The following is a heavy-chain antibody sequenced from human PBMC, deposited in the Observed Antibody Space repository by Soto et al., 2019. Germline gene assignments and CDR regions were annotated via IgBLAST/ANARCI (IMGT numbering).Heavy chain of an antibody. V-gene: IGHV1-18*01. J-gene: IGHJ4*02. CDR3: APHTLDTGMPSGY. D-gene: IGHD5-18*01. CDR2: IGGYKGNT. CDR1: GYTFTNYG. Sequence: QVQLVQSGAEVREPGASVKVSCKASGYTFTNYGVSWVRQSPGQGLEWMGWIGGYKGNTNYAQKLQGRGTLTTDTSTSTAYMELRSLRSDDTAVYYCAPHTLDTGMPSGYWGQGPLVTVSS.